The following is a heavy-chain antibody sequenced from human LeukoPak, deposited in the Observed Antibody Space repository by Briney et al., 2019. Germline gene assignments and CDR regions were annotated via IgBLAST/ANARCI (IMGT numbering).Heavy chain of an antibody. V-gene: IGHV3-48*04. J-gene: IGHJ4*02. D-gene: IGHD5-18*01. CDR2: ITSSGSAI. Sequence: WGSLRLTCAVSGCSLNTYGMNWIRQAPGKGLEWIAQITSSGSAIYYAYSVSGRFPISRDNDETSLYLQMNSLGAEDTPVYYCARETYTAEYYFDYWGRGTLVPVSS. CDR3: ARETYTAEYYFDY. CDR1: GCSLNTYG.